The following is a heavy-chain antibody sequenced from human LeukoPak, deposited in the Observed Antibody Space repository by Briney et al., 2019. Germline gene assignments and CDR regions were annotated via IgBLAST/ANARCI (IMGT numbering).Heavy chain of an antibody. CDR2: IYYSGST. V-gene: IGHV4-39*01. CDR1: GGSISSSSYY. CDR3: ARLEMREGPEDY. J-gene: IGHJ4*02. Sequence: PSETLSLTCTVSGGSISSSSYYWGWIRQPPGKGLEWIGSIYYSGSTYYNPSLKSRVTISVDTSKNQFSLRLSPVTAADTAVYYCARLEMREGPEDYWGQGTLVTVSS. D-gene: IGHD5-24*01.